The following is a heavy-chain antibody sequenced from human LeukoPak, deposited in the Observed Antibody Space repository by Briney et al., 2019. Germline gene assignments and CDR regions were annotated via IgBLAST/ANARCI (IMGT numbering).Heavy chain of an antibody. CDR3: ARDKKSGESSEIDY. CDR2: INRDGSTT. Sequence: PGGSLRLSCAASGFTFSNYWVHWVRQAPGKGLVWVSRINRDGSTTKYADFVKGRFTVSRDNAKNTLNLQMNSLRAEDTAVYYCARDKKSGESSEIDYWGQGTQVTVSS. V-gene: IGHV3-74*03. CDR1: GFTFSNYW. J-gene: IGHJ4*02. D-gene: IGHD3-10*01.